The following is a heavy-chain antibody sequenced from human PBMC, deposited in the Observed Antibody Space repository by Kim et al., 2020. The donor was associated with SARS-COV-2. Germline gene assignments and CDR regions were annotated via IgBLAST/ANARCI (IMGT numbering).Heavy chain of an antibody. V-gene: IGHV1-69*13. Sequence: SVKVSCKASGGTFSSYAISWVRQAPGQGLEWMGGIIPIFGTANYAQKFQGRVTITADESTSTAYMELSSLRSEDTAVYYCARAWRYYDILTGYDNRYYFDYWGQGTLVTVSS. D-gene: IGHD3-9*01. CDR1: GGTFSSYA. CDR2: IIPIFGTA. CDR3: ARAWRYYDILTGYDNRYYFDY. J-gene: IGHJ4*02.